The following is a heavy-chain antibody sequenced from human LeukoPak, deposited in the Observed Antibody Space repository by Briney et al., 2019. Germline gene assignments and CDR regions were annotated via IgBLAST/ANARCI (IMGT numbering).Heavy chain of an antibody. CDR3: ARVGSQYYYDSSGYYFTDNWFDP. J-gene: IGHJ5*02. V-gene: IGHV3-74*01. CDR2: MNSYGSRT. CDR1: GFTFSSYW. D-gene: IGHD3-22*01. Sequence: GGSLRLSCAASGFTFSSYWMHWVRQAPGKGLLWVSRMNSYGSRTTYADSVKGRFTISRDNAKNSLYLQMNSLRAEDTAVYYCARVGSQYYYDSSGYYFTDNWFDPWGQGTLVTVSS.